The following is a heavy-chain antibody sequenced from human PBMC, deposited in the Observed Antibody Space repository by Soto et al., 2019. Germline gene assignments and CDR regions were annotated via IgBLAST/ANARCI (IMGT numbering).Heavy chain of an antibody. CDR3: ARRYGGNFDF. J-gene: IGHJ4*02. CDR1: GCSISSYY. V-gene: IGHV4-59*07. D-gene: IGHD1-26*01. CDR2: IYYSGST. Sequence: SDTLSLTCTVSGCSISSYYWSWIRQPPGKGLEWIGYIYYSGSTNYNPSLKSRVTISVDMSKNQFSLKLSSVTAADTAVYYCARRYGGNFDFWGQGTLVTVS.